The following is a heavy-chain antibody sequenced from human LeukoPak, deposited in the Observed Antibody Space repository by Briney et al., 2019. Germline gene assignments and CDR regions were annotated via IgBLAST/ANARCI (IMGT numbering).Heavy chain of an antibody. CDR2: INYSGNT. V-gene: IGHV4-39*01. Sequence: PSETLSLTCTVSGGSISSSSYYWGWIRQPPGKGLEWIGSINYSGNTFYNPSLKSRVTISVDTSKNQFSLNLSSVTAADTAVYYCARRPQPYIDVWGKGTTVTVSS. J-gene: IGHJ6*03. CDR3: ARRPQPYIDV. CDR1: GGSISSSSYY.